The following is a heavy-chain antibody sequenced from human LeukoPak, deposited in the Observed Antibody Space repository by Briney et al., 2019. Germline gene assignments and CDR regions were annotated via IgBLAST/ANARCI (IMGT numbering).Heavy chain of an antibody. CDR1: GFTFSSYA. Sequence: PGGSLRLSCAASGFTFSSYAMTWVRQAPGKGLEWVSAISGSGGDTYYGDSVKGRFTISRDNSKYTLYLQVNSLRAEDTAVFYCAKGRISGDAGLDYWGQGTLVTVSS. V-gene: IGHV3-23*01. D-gene: IGHD6-13*01. CDR2: ISGSGGDT. CDR3: AKGRISGDAGLDY. J-gene: IGHJ4*02.